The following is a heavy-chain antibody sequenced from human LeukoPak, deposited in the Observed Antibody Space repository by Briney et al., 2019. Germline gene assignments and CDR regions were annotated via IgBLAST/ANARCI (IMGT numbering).Heavy chain of an antibody. CDR3: ARDPYSGSYGNYYYYFMDV. V-gene: IGHV3-21*01. D-gene: IGHD1-26*01. CDR1: GFTFSNYN. CDR2: ITRDSIYT. Sequence: GGSLRLSCAASGFTFSNYNMNWVRQTPGTGLEWVSSITRDSIYTFYADSVKGRFTISRDDAKNSLSLQMNSLRAEDTAVYYCARDPYSGSYGNYYYYFMDVWGKGTTVTISS. J-gene: IGHJ6*03.